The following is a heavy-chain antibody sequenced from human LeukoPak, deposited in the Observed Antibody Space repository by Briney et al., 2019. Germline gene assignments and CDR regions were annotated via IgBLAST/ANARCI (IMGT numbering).Heavy chain of an antibody. V-gene: IGHV3-49*04. J-gene: IGHJ4*02. D-gene: IGHD6-19*01. Sequence: GGSLRLSCAASGFTFSNAWMSWVRQAPGKGLEWVGFIRSKAYGGTTEYAASVKGRFTISRDDSKSIAYLQMNSLKTEDTAVYYCTRGHSSGWLGGFDYWGQGTLVTVSS. CDR3: TRGHSSGWLGGFDY. CDR2: IRSKAYGGTT. CDR1: GFTFSNAW.